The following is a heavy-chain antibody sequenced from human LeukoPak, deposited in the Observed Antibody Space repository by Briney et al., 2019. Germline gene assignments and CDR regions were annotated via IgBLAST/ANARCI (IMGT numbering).Heavy chain of an antibody. CDR1: GYTFTSYY. J-gene: IGHJ6*02. CDR2: INPSGGST. V-gene: IGHV1-46*01. D-gene: IGHD2-21*01. CDR3: AREGSGGDYYYYGMDV. Sequence: ASVKVSCKASGYTFTSYYMHWVRQAPGQGLEWMGIINPSGGSTSYAQKFQGRVTMTRDTSTSTVYMELSSLRSEDTAVYYCAREGSGGDYYYYGMDVWGQGTTVTVSS.